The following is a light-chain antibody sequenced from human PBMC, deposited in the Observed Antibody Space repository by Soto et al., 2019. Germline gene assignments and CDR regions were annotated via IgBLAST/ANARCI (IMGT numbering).Light chain of an antibody. V-gene: IGLV3-1*01. J-gene: IGLJ1*01. CDR2: QDN. Sequence: SYELTQPPSASVSPGQTASITCSGDKLGDRFACWYQQKPGQSPVLVIYQDNKRPSGIPERFSGSNSGNTATLTISGTQAMDEADYYCQAWDSSTVVFGTGTKVTVL. CDR1: KLGDRF. CDR3: QAWDSSTVV.